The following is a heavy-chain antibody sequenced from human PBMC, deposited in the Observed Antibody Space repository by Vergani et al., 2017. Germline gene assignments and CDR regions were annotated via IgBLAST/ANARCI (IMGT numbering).Heavy chain of an antibody. CDR3: AKDCSWGSYSTAYFDY. CDR2: IWYDGSNN. CDR1: GFTFSSYG. V-gene: IGHV3-33*06. J-gene: IGHJ4*02. D-gene: IGHD3-16*01. Sequence: QVQLVESGGGVVQPGRSLRLSCAASGFTFSSYGLHWVRQAPGKGLEWVAVIWYDGSNNYYADSVKGRFTISRDNSKNTLYMERNSLRAEDTAGYYCAKDCSWGSYSTAYFDYWGQGTLVTVSS.